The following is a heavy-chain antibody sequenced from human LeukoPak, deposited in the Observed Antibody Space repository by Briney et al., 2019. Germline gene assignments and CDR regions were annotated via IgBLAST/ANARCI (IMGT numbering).Heavy chain of an antibody. J-gene: IGHJ4*02. V-gene: IGHV3-23*01. Sequence: GGSLRLSCAVSGITLSNYGMSWVRQAPGKGLEWVAGISGSGGRTNYADSVKGRFTISRDNPENTLYLQMNSLRAEDTAVYFCARRGVVIRVILVGFHKEAYYFDSWGQGALVTVSS. CDR3: ARRGVVIRVILVGFHKEAYYFDS. D-gene: IGHD3-22*01. CDR2: ISGSGGRT. CDR1: GITLSNYG.